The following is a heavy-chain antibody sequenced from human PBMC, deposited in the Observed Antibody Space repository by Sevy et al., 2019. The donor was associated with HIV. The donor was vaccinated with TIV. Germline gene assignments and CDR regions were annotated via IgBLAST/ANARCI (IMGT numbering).Heavy chain of an antibody. CDR1: GYTFTSYD. Sequence: ASVKVSCKASGYTFTSYDINWVRPATGQGLEWMGWMNPNSGNTGYAQKFQGRVTLTRNTSISTAYMELSNLRSEDTAVYYCARGYYDYVWGSYYGMDVWGQGTTVTVSS. J-gene: IGHJ6*02. D-gene: IGHD3-16*01. CDR2: MNPNSGNT. V-gene: IGHV1-8*01. CDR3: ARGYYDYVWGSYYGMDV.